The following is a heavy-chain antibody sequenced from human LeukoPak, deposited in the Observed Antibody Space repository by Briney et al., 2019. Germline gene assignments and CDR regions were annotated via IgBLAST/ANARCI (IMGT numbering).Heavy chain of an antibody. Sequence: SQTLSLTCTVSGGSISSGSYYWSWIRQPAGKGLEWIGRIYTSGSTNYNPSLKSRVTISVDTSKNQFSLKLSSVTAADTAVYYCARRGQQRVRNWFDPWGQGTLVTVSS. CDR2: IYTSGST. J-gene: IGHJ5*02. D-gene: IGHD6-13*01. CDR3: ARRGQQRVRNWFDP. V-gene: IGHV4-61*02. CDR1: GGSISSGSYY.